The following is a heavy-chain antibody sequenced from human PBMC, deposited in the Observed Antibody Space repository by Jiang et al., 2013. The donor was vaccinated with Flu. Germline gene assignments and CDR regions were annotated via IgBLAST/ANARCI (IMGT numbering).Heavy chain of an antibody. D-gene: IGHD5-18*01. J-gene: IGHJ4*02. CDR3: ARSLTRGIAMVPFAY. V-gene: IGHV1-2*04. CDR1: DTPSPAAT. Sequence: GAEVKKPGASVKSPARLLDTPSPAATICTGCDRPLDKGLEWMGWINPNSGGTNYAQKFQGWVTMTRDTSISTAYMELSRLRSDDTAVYYCARSLTRGIAMVPFAYWGQGTLVTVSS. CDR2: INPNSGGT.